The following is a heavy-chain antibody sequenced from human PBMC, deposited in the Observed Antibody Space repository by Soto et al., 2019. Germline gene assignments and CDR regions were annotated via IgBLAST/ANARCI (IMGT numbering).Heavy chain of an antibody. D-gene: IGHD3-9*01. J-gene: IGHJ5*02. Sequence: PSATLSLTCTVSGGSISSGGYYWSWIRQHPGKGLEWIGYIYYSGSTYYNPSLKSRVTISVDTSKNQFSLKLSSVTAADTAVYYCARAAQPRDYYDILTGYMNWFDPWGQGTLVTVSS. CDR2: IYYSGST. V-gene: IGHV4-31*03. CDR3: ARAAQPRDYYDILTGYMNWFDP. CDR1: GGSISSGGYY.